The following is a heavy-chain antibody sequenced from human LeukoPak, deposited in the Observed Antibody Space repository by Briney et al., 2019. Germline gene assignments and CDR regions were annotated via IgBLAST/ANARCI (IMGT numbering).Heavy chain of an antibody. D-gene: IGHD4/OR15-4a*01. CDR3: ARDRPYGGLNGFDY. Sequence: GGSLRLSCAASGFTFNDYAMHWVRQAPGKGLEWVSGISWNSGSIGYADSVKGRFTISRDNSKNTLYLQMNSLRVEDTAVYYCARDRPYGGLNGFDYWGQGTLVTVSS. CDR1: GFTFNDYA. CDR2: ISWNSGSI. J-gene: IGHJ4*02. V-gene: IGHV3-9*01.